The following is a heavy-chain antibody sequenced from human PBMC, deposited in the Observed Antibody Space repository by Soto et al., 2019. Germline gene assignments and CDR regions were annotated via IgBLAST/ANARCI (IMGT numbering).Heavy chain of an antibody. CDR3: ARSKGRCYTCYPWFDP. CDR1: GFTFSSYA. V-gene: IGHV3-30-3*01. J-gene: IGHJ5*02. D-gene: IGHD2-2*02. CDR2: ISYDGSNK. Sequence: QVQLVESGGGVVQPGRSLRLSCAASGFTFSSYAMHWVRQAPGKGLEWVAVISYDGSNKYYADSVKGRFTISRDNSKNTLYLQMNSLRADDTAVYYCARSKGRCYTCYPWFDPWGQGTLVTVSS.